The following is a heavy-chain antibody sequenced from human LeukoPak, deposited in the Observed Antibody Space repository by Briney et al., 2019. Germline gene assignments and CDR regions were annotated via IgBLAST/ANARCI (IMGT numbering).Heavy chain of an antibody. Sequence: ASVTVSCKASGYTFTGYYMHWVRQAPGQGLEWMGWINPNSGVTNYAQKFQGRVTMTRDTSISTAHMELSSLRSDDTAVYYCARPYCTTTNCYDYWGQGTLVTVSS. J-gene: IGHJ4*02. CDR2: INPNSGVT. CDR3: ARPYCTTTNCYDY. CDR1: GYTFTGYY. V-gene: IGHV1-2*02. D-gene: IGHD2-2*01.